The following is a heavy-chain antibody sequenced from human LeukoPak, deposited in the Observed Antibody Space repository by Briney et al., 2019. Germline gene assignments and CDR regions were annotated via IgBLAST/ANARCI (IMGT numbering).Heavy chain of an antibody. Sequence: GGSLRRSCAASGFTFSSYAMSWVRQAPGKGLEWVSAISGSGGSTYYADSVKGRFTISRDNSKNTLYLQMNSLRAEDTAVYYCAKGSRDILTGYSPYYFDYWGQGTLVTVSS. CDR2: ISGSGGST. CDR1: GFTFSSYA. D-gene: IGHD3-9*01. CDR3: AKGSRDILTGYSPYYFDY. V-gene: IGHV3-23*01. J-gene: IGHJ4*02.